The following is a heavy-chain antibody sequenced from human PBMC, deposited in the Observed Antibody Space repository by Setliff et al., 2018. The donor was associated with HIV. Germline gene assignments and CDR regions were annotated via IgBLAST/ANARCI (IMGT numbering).Heavy chain of an antibody. Sequence: LSLTCAVYGGSFSGYYWSWIRQPPGKGQEWIGEINHSGSTNYNPSLQSRVTISVDTSKNQFSLKLNSIAAADTAIYFCARVRDPNWNYDMDVWGQGTTVTVSS. CDR3: ARVRDPNWNYDMDV. CDR1: GGSFSGYY. CDR2: INHSGST. V-gene: IGHV4-34*01. J-gene: IGHJ6*03. D-gene: IGHD1-1*01.